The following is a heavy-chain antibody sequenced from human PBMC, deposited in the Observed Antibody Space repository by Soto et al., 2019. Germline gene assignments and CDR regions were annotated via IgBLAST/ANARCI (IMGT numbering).Heavy chain of an antibody. D-gene: IGHD3-22*01. V-gene: IGHV1-18*01. CDR3: ARAKVLITPNWFDP. Sequence: QVQLVQSAGEVKKPGASVKVSCKASGYTFTTYGITWVRQVPGQGLEYLGWISTYNGNTDFAQKVQNRVTFTTDTSTNTAYMELRSLRPDDTAVYYCARAKVLITPNWFDPWGQGTLVTVSS. CDR1: GYTFTTYG. J-gene: IGHJ5*02. CDR2: ISTYNGNT.